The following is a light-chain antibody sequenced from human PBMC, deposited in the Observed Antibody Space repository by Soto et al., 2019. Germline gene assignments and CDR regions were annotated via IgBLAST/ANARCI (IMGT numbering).Light chain of an antibody. Sequence: TQSPSSLSASVGDRVTITCRASQAISNYLAWYQQKPGQAPRLLIYGASSRATGIPDRFSGSGSGTDFTLTISRLEPEDFAVYYCQQYGSSPWTFGQGTKVEIK. J-gene: IGKJ1*01. V-gene: IGKV3-20*01. CDR3: QQYGSSPWT. CDR1: QAISNY. CDR2: GAS.